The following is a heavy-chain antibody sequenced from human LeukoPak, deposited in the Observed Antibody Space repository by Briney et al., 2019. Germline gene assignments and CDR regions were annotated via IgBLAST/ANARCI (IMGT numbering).Heavy chain of an antibody. V-gene: IGHV1-2*02. CDR3: ARDHSSGYYGYYYYYMDV. D-gene: IGHD3-22*01. Sequence: ASVKVSCKTSEYTFTGYYMHWVRQAPGQGLEWMGWINPNSGGTNYAQKFQGRVTMTRDTSISTAYMELSRLRSDDTAVYYCARDHSSGYYGYYYYYMDVWGKGTTVTVSS. J-gene: IGHJ6*03. CDR2: INPNSGGT. CDR1: EYTFTGYY.